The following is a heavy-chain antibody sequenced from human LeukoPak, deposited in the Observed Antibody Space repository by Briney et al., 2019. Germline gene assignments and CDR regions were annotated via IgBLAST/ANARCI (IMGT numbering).Heavy chain of an antibody. CDR3: ARDLHHDYYYDSSGALDY. V-gene: IGHV1-2*02. CDR1: GCTFTGYY. Sequence: ASVKVSCKASGCTFTGYYMHWVRQAPGQGLEWMGWINPNSGGTNYAQKFQGRVTMTRDTSISTAYMELSRLRSDDTAVYYCARDLHHDYYYDSSGALDYWGQGTLVTVSS. CDR2: INPNSGGT. J-gene: IGHJ4*02. D-gene: IGHD3-22*01.